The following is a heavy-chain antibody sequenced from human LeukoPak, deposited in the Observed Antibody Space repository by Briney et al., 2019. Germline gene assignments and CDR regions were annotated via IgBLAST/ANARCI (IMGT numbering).Heavy chain of an antibody. CDR1: GFTFDDYG. D-gene: IGHD4-17*01. CDR3: ARVLAIGDSIDY. V-gene: IGHV3-20*04. Sequence: PGGSLRLSCAASGFTFDDYGMSWVRQAPGKGLEWVSGVSWNGGSTGYADSVKGRFTISRDNAKNSLYLQMNSLRAEDTALYYCARVLAIGDSIDYWGQGTLVTVSS. J-gene: IGHJ4*02. CDR2: VSWNGGST.